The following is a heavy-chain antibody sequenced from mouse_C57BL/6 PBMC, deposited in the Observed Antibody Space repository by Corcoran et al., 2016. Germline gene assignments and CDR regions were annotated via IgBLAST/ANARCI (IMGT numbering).Heavy chain of an antibody. V-gene: IGHV8-12*01. D-gene: IGHD2-5*01. CDR1: GFSLSTSGMG. CDR3: ARSGYSNYHYAMDY. J-gene: IGHJ4*01. Sequence: QVTLKESGPGILQSSQTVSLTCSCSGFSLSTSGMGGSWIRQPSGKGLEWLAHIYWDDDKRYNPSLKSRLTISKDTSRNQVFLKITSVDTADTATYYCARSGYSNYHYAMDYWGQGTSVTVSA. CDR2: IYWDDDK.